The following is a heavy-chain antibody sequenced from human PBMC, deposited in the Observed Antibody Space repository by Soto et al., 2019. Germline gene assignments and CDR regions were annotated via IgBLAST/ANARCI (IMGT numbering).Heavy chain of an antibody. CDR2: ISFDGTKK. D-gene: IGHD4-17*01. CDR3: AREDDYGYRYINYGLDV. V-gene: IGHV3-30-3*01. Sequence: QAQLVESGGGVVQPGRSLRLSCAASGFTFNIYALHWVRQAPGKGLEWVAVISFDGTKKYYSDSVKGRFNISRDNLKNTLYLQMNNLRVEDAALYFCAREDDYGYRYINYGLDVWGQGTTVTVSS. CDR1: GFTFNIYA. J-gene: IGHJ6*02.